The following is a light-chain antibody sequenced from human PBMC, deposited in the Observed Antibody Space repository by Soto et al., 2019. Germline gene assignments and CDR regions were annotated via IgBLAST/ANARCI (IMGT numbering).Light chain of an antibody. CDR1: QSVSSY. CDR3: QQRSNWPPRIT. V-gene: IGKV3-11*01. CDR2: DAS. Sequence: EIVLTQSPGTLSLSPGERATHSCRASQSVSSYLAWYQQKPGQAPRLLIYDASNRATGIPARFSGSGSGTDFTLTISSLEPEDFAVYYCQQRSNWPPRITFGQGTRLEI. J-gene: IGKJ5*01.